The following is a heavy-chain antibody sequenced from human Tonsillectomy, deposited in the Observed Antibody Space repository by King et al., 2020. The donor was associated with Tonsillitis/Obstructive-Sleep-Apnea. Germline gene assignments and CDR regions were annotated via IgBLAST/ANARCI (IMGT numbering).Heavy chain of an antibody. V-gene: IGHV4-31*03. J-gene: IGHJ6*03. Sequence: VQLQESGPGLVKPSQTLSLTCTVSGGSISSGGYYWSWIRQLPGKGLEWIGYIYYHGSTYYNPSLKSRVTILVDTSKNQFSLRLGSVTAADTAVYYCARAPGGIPALTTRYYYYYYMDGWGKGTTVTVSS. CDR2: IYYHGST. CDR3: ARAPGGIPALTTRYYYYYYMDG. D-gene: IGHD1/OR15-1a*01. CDR1: GGSISSGGYY.